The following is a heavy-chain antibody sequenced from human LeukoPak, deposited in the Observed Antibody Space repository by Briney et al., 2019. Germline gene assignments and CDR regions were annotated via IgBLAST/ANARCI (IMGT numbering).Heavy chain of an antibody. D-gene: IGHD2-8*01. CDR3: ARDWEFCDNVVCSMFDY. J-gene: IGHJ4*02. CDR1: RGSIMTTHW. Sequence: GTLSLTCTLSRGSIMTTHWWSWVRQAPGKGLEWVSSISSSSSYIYYEDSLKGRFTISRDNAKNSLYLQMNSLRAEDTAVYYCARDWEFCDNVVCSMFDYWGQGTLVTVSS. CDR2: ISSSSSYI. V-gene: IGHV3-21*01.